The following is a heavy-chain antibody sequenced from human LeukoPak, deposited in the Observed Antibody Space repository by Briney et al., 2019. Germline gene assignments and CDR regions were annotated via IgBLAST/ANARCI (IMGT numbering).Heavy chain of an antibody. V-gene: IGHV1-69*13. CDR1: GGTFSSYA. Sequence: SVKVSCKASGGTFSSYAISWVRQAPGQGLEWMGGIIPIFGTANYAQKFQGRVTITADESTSTAYMELSSLRSEDTAVYYCARDLNNWNIGGIPEWGQGTLVTVSS. CDR2: IIPIFGTA. CDR3: ARDLNNWNIGGIPE. D-gene: IGHD1/OR15-1a*01. J-gene: IGHJ4*02.